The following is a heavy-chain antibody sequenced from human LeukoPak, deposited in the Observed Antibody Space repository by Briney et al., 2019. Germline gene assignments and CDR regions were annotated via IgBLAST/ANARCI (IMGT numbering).Heavy chain of an antibody. CDR2: ISHDGTNK. J-gene: IGHJ4*02. V-gene: IGHV3-30*04. D-gene: IGHD3-10*01. CDR1: GFTFSSFA. CDR3: ARDGNYYGSGSPSGH. Sequence: GGSLRLSCAASGFTFSSFALHWVRQAPGRGLQWVALISHDGTNKYYADSVKGRFTISRDNSKNTLYLQMSSLGAQDTAVYYCARDGNYYGSGSPSGHWGQGTLVTVSS.